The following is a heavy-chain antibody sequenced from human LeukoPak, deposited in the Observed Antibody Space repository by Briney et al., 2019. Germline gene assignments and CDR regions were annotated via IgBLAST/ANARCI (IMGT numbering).Heavy chain of an antibody. J-gene: IGHJ4*02. D-gene: IGHD3-16*02. CDR3: ARMPRYDYVWGSYRSFDY. Sequence: PSETLSLTCAVYGGSFSGYYWSWIRQPPWKGLEWIGEINHSGSTNYNPSLKSRVTISVDTSKNQFSLKLSSVTAADTAVYYCARMPRYDYVWGSYRSFDYWGQGTLVTVSS. CDR1: GGSFSGYY. V-gene: IGHV4-34*01. CDR2: INHSGST.